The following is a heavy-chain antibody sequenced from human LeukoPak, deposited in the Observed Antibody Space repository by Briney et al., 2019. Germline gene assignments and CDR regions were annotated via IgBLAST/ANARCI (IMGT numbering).Heavy chain of an antibody. CDR2: ITGDGSTT. Sequence: GALRLSCAASGFTFSYYWMYWVRQAPGKGLVWVSHITGDGSTTNYADSVKGRFTISRDNAKSTLYLQMNSLRVEDTAVYYCVRDWFGEHIWGQGTLVTVSS. V-gene: IGHV3-74*01. J-gene: IGHJ4*02. D-gene: IGHD3-10*01. CDR1: GFTFSYYW. CDR3: VRDWFGEHI.